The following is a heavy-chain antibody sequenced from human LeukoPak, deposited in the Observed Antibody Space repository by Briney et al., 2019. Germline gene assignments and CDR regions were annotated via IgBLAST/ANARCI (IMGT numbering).Heavy chain of an antibody. J-gene: IGHJ4*02. V-gene: IGHV3-73*01. D-gene: IGHD1-26*01. CDR2: IRSKANSYAT. CDR3: TRQAVGVDFDY. CDR1: GFTFSGSA. Sequence: PGGSLRLSCAASGFTFSGSAMHWVRQASGKGLEWVGGIRSKANSYATAYAALVKGRFTISRDDSKNTAYLQMNSLKTEDTAVYYCTRQAVGVDFDYWGQGTLVTVSS.